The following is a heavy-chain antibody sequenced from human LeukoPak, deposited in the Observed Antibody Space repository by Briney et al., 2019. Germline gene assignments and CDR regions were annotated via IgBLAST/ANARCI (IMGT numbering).Heavy chain of an antibody. V-gene: IGHV3-30-3*01. CDR3: AKAPHLVVPAPHWYFDL. CDR2: ISYDGSNK. J-gene: IGHJ2*01. D-gene: IGHD2-2*01. CDR1: GFTFSSYT. Sequence: PGGSLRLSCAASGFTFSSYTMHWVRQAPGQGLEWVAVISYDGSNKYYADSVKDRFTISGDNSKNTLYLQMNSLRAEDTAVYYCAKAPHLVVPAPHWYFDLWGRGTLVTVSS.